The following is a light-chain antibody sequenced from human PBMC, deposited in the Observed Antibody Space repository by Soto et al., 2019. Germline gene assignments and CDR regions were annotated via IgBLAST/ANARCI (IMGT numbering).Light chain of an antibody. V-gene: IGKV4-1*01. CDR1: QSVLYSSNNKNY. J-gene: IGKJ3*01. CDR2: WAS. CDR3: QQYYSTLFT. Sequence: DIVMTQSPDSLAVSVGERATINCKSSQSVLYSSNNKNYLAWYQQKPGQPPKLLIYWASTRESGVPDRFSGSGSGTEFTLTISSLQAEDVAVYYCQQYYSTLFTFGPGTKVDIK.